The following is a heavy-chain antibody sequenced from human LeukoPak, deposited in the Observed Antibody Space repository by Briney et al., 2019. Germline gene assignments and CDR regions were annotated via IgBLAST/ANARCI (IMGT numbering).Heavy chain of an antibody. CDR3: ARGGYDFWSGYYRWGADYYYYGMDV. CDR2: ISAYNGNT. CDR1: GYTFTSYG. J-gene: IGHJ6*02. D-gene: IGHD3-3*01. Sequence: ASVKASCKASGYTFTSYGISWVRQAPGHGLGWRGWISAYNGNTNYAQTLQGRVTMTTDTSTSTAYMELRSLRSDDTAVYYCARGGYDFWSGYYRWGADYYYYGMDVWGQGTTVTVSS. V-gene: IGHV1-18*01.